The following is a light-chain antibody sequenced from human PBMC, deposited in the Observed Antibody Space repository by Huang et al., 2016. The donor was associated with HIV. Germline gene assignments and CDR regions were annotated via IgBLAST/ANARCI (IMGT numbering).Light chain of an antibody. Sequence: DIQVTQSPSSLSASVGDRVTVTCRTSRGISDYLVWYQQKPGRAPKLLVYAASRLESGVPSRFSGSGAGADFTLTINNLQPEDFATYYCQQYYGTPYTFGQGTKVEIK. V-gene: IGKV1-NL1*01. J-gene: IGKJ2*01. CDR3: QQYYGTPYT. CDR2: AAS. CDR1: RGISDY.